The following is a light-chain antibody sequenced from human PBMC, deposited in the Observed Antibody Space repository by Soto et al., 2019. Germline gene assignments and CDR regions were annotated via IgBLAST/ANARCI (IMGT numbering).Light chain of an antibody. CDR1: SRDVGSYNL. V-gene: IGLV2-23*01. CDR3: CSYAGSSTSVV. CDR2: EGS. Sequence: QSALTQPASVSGSPGQSITISCTGTSRDVGSYNLVSWYQQRPGKAPKLMIYEGSKRPSGVSNRFSGSKSGNTASLTISGLQAEDEADYYCCSYAGSSTSVVFGGGTKVTVL. J-gene: IGLJ2*01.